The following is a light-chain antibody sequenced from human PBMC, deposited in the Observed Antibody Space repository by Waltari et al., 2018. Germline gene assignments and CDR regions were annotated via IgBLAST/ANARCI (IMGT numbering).Light chain of an antibody. CDR2: DVS. J-gene: IGKJ2*01. V-gene: IGKV2-29*02. CDR1: QSLLHSDGKTY. Sequence: IVMTQSPLSLSVTPGQQASIYCTSSQSLLHSDGKTYLYWYLQKPRQSPQLLIYDVSSRCSGVPERCSGSGSGTDFTLKSSRVDAEDVGVYYCMQGIHRGYTFGQGTKLEIK. CDR3: MQGIHRGYT.